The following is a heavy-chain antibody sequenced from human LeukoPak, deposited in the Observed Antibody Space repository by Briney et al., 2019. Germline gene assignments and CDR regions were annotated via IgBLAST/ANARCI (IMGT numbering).Heavy chain of an antibody. CDR1: GGSISSYY. Sequence: PSETLSLTCTVSGGSISSYYWSWIRQSPGKGLQWIGSIHHSGITYYTPPLESRITISLDTSKNQFSLRLYSVTAADTAAYFCVRESRGWYEDSWGQGTLVTVSS. CDR3: VRESRGWYEDS. CDR2: IHHSGIT. D-gene: IGHD6-19*01. J-gene: IGHJ4*02. V-gene: IGHV4-4*08.